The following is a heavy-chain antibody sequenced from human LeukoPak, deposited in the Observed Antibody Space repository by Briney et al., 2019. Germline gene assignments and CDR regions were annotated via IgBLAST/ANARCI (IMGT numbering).Heavy chain of an antibody. D-gene: IGHD3-9*01. CDR2: IKSKADGGTK. CDR1: GFTFSNAW. V-gene: IGHV3-15*01. CDR3: STSRPTGYYNS. Sequence: PGGSLRLSCAASGFTFSNAWMSWVRQAPGKGLEWVGRIKSKADGGTKDYAAPVKGRFTISRDDSKNTLYLQMNSLKTEDTAVYYCSTSRPTGYYNSWGQGTLVTVSS. J-gene: IGHJ4*02.